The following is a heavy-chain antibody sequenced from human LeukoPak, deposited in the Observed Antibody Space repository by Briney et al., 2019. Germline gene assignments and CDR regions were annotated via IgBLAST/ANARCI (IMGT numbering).Heavy chain of an antibody. V-gene: IGHV4-34*10. D-gene: IGHD3-3*01. J-gene: IGHJ3*02. CDR2: IYYSGST. CDR3: ARTYDPDAFDI. CDR1: GGSFSGYY. Sequence: PSETLSLTCAVYGGSFSGYYWGWIRQPPGKGLEWIGYIYYSGSTYYNPSLKSRVTMSVDTSKNQFSLKLSSVTAVDTAVYYCARTYDPDAFDIWGQGTMVTVSS.